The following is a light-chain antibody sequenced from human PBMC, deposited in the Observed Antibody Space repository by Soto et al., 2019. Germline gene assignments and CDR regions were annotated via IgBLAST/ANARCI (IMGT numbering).Light chain of an antibody. V-gene: IGLV6-57*01. CDR1: SGSIASNY. CDR2: EDN. J-gene: IGLJ2*01. CDR3: QAYDISDQV. Sequence: NFMLTQPHSVSESPGKTVTISCTRSSGSIASNYVQWYQQRPGSSPTTVLYEDNQRPSGVPDRFSGSIDSSSNSASLTISGLKTEDEADYYCQAYDISDQVFGGGTKLTVL.